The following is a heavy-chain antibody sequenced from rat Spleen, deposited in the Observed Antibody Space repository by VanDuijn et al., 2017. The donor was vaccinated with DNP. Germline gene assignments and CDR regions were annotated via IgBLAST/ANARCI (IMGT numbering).Heavy chain of an antibody. J-gene: IGHJ1*01. D-gene: IGHD1-11*01. CDR1: GYSITSNY. Sequence: EVQLQESGPGLVKPSQSLSLTCSVTGYSITSNYWAWIRKFPGNKMEWMGYINYSGNTAYNPSLISRISITRDTSKNQFFLQLNSVTTEDTATYYCARGLNYGGYIYSWYFDFWGPGTMVTVSS. V-gene: IGHV3-1*01. CDR2: INYSGNT. CDR3: ARGLNYGGYIYSWYFDF.